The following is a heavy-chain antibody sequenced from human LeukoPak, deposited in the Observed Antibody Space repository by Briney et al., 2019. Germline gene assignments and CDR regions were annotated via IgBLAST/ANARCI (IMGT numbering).Heavy chain of an antibody. CDR2: LSHSGSS. Sequence: AGTLSLTCTVSGGSVSSYCWSWIRRPPGRGLEWIAYLSHSGSSASNPSLTSRVTTLVDTSKNQFSLKLTSVTAADTAVYCCARGQYANAWYAFDIWRHGAMVTVSS. J-gene: IGHJ3*02. V-gene: IGHV4-59*02. CDR1: GGSVSSYC. D-gene: IGHD2-2*01. CDR3: ARGQYANAWYAFDI.